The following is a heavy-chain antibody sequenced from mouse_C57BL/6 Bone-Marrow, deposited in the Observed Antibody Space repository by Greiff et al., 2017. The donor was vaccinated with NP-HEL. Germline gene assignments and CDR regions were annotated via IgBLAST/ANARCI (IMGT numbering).Heavy chain of an antibody. CDR1: GFTFSDYY. J-gene: IGHJ3*01. Sequence: EVKLVESGGGLVQPGGSLKLSCAASGFTFSDYYMYWVRQTPEKRLEWVAYISNGGGSTYYPDTVKGRFTISRDNAKNTLYLQMSRLKSEDTAMYYCARGGYYWFAYWGQGTLVTVSA. V-gene: IGHV5-12*01. CDR2: ISNGGGST. D-gene: IGHD2-3*01. CDR3: ARGGYYWFAY.